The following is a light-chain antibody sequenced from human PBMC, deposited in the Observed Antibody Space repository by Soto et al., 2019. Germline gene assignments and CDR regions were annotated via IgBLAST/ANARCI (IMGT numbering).Light chain of an antibody. J-gene: IGLJ1*01. CDR1: SGDIGSSNY. CDR3: SSYTSSSTLV. Sequence: QSVLTQPASVSGSLGQSITISCTGTSGDIGSSNYVSWYQHHPGKAPKLIIYDVTDRPPGVSDRFSGSKSGNTASLTISGLQDEDEADYYCSSYTSSSTLVFGTGTKVTVL. CDR2: DVT. V-gene: IGLV2-14*03.